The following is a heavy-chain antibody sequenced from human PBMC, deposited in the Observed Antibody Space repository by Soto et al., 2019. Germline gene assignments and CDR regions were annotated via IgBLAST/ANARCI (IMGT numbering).Heavy chain of an antibody. CDR1: GVSISIPN. J-gene: IGHJ4*02. CDR3: ARDYSSYGPFDY. V-gene: IGHV3-48*01. CDR2: ISSSSSTI. D-gene: IGHD6-13*01. Sequence: PSETLSLTCAVSGVSISIPNWWAWVRQAPGKGLEWVSYISSSSSTIYYADSVKGRFTISRDNAKNSLYLQMNSLRAEDTAVYYCARDYSSYGPFDYWGQGTLVTVSS.